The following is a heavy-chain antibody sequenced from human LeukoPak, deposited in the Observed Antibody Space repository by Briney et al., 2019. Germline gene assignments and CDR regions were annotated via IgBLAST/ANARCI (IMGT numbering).Heavy chain of an antibody. CDR3: ARDNGGMSDY. CDR1: GGTFSSYT. V-gene: IGHV1-69*04. Sequence: VASVKVSCKASGGTFSSYTISWVRQAPGQGLEWMGRIIPILGIANYAQKFQGRVTITAGKSTSTAYMELSSLRSEDTAVYYCARDNGGMSDYWGQGTLVTVSS. J-gene: IGHJ4*02. D-gene: IGHD4-23*01. CDR2: IIPILGIA.